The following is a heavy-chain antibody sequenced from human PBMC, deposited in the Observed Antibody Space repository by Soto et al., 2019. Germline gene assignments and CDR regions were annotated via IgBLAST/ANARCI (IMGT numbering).Heavy chain of an antibody. Sequence: VQLQESGPGLVKPSQTLSLTCAVSDESVTSPGNYWNWIRQRPDTGLEWIGYISSGGSPFYNPSLQSRGSLSLDTSNNLFSLTLNSVTAADTAVYYCTLNHCAGGGCYDRDYWGQGTRVTVSS. CDR1: DESVTSPGNY. D-gene: IGHD2-15*01. J-gene: IGHJ1*01. V-gene: IGHV4-31*11. CDR2: ISSGGSP. CDR3: TLNHCAGGGCYDRDY.